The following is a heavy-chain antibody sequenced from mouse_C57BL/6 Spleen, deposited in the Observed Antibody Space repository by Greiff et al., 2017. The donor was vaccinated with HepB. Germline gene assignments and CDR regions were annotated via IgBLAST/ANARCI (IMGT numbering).Heavy chain of an antibody. J-gene: IGHJ4*01. CDR3: ARGGIYGSSYDAMDY. CDR1: GFTFSSYA. D-gene: IGHD1-1*01. CDR2: ISDGGSYT. Sequence: EVQGVESGGGLVKPGGSLKLSCAASGFTFSSYAMSWVRQTPEKRLEWVATISDGGSYTYYPDNVKGRFTISRDNAKNNLYLQMSHLKSEDTAMYYCARGGIYGSSYDAMDYWGQGTSVTVSS. V-gene: IGHV5-4*01.